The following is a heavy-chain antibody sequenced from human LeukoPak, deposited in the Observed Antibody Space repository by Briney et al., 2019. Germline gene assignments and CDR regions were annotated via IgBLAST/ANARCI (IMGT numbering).Heavy chain of an antibody. V-gene: IGHV4-39*01. CDR2: IYYSGST. D-gene: IGHD1-7*01. CDR1: GGSISSSSYY. CDR3: ARPSTGTTTGFDY. Sequence: SETLSLTCTVSGGSISSSSYYWGWIRQPLGKGLEWIGSIYYSGSTYYNPSLKSRVTISVDTSKNQFSLKLSSVTAADTAVHYCARPSTGTTTGFDYWGQGTLVIVSS. J-gene: IGHJ4*02.